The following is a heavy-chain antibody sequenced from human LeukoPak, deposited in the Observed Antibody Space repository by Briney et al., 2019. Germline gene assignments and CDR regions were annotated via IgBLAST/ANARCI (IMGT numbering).Heavy chain of an antibody. J-gene: IGHJ4*02. V-gene: IGHV1-69*04. CDR1: GGTFSSYA. Sequence: GASVKVSCKASGGTFSSYAISWVRQAPGQGLEWMGRIIPILGIANYAQKFQGRVTITADKSTSTAYMELSSLRSEDTAVYYCARGRGYDSLSYYFDYWGQGTLVTVSS. D-gene: IGHD3-22*01. CDR3: ARGRGYDSLSYYFDY. CDR2: IIPILGIA.